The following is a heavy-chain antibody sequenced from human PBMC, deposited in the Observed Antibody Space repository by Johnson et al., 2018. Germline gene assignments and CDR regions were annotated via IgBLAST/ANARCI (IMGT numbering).Heavy chain of an antibody. V-gene: IGHV3-73*02. CDR1: GFTFSGSA. Sequence: EVQLLESGGGLVQPGGSLKLSCAASGFTFSGSAMHWVRQASGKGLEWVGRIRSKANSYATAYAASVKGRFTISRDDSKNTAYLQMNSLKTEDTAVYYCTSVSSSSSVLTHYYYYGMDVWGKGTTVTVSS. D-gene: IGHD6-6*01. CDR2: IRSKANSYAT. J-gene: IGHJ6*04. CDR3: TSVSSSSSVLTHYYYYGMDV.